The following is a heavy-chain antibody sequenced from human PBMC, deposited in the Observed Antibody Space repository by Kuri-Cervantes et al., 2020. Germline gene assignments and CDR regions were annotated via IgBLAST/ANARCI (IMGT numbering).Heavy chain of an antibody. D-gene: IGHD3-16*01. V-gene: IGHV4-34*01. Sequence: SETLSLTCAVYGGSFSAYYWSWIRQPPGKGLEWIGEINHSGSTNYSPSLKSRVTMSVDTSKNQFSLKLSSVTAADTAVYYCARWGFGDSYYYMNVWGKGTTVTVSS. J-gene: IGHJ6*03. CDR2: INHSGST. CDR1: GGSFSAYY. CDR3: ARWGFGDSYYYMNV.